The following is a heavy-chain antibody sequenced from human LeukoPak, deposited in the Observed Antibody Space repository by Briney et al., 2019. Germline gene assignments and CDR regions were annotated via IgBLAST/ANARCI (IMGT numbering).Heavy chain of an antibody. Sequence: SETLSLTCAVYGGPFSGYYWSWIRQPPGKGLEWIGEINHSGSTNYNPSLKSRVTISVDTSKNQFSLKLSSVTAADTAVYYCARGLGLNPWGQGTLVTVSS. CDR3: ARGLGLNP. CDR2: INHSGST. D-gene: IGHD3-16*01. V-gene: IGHV4-34*01. CDR1: GGPFSGYY. J-gene: IGHJ5*02.